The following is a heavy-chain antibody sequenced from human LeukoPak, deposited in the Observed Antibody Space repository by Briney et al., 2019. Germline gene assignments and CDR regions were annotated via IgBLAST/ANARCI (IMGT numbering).Heavy chain of an antibody. Sequence: SETLSLTCTVSGGSISSYYWSWIRQPPGKGLEWIGYIYYSGSTNYNPSLKSRVTISVDTSKNQFSLNLNSVTAADTAVYYCARGGAARLHFQNWGQGTLVTVSS. CDR3: ARGGAARLHFQN. CDR2: IYYSGST. J-gene: IGHJ1*01. V-gene: IGHV4-59*01. CDR1: GGSISSYY. D-gene: IGHD6-6*01.